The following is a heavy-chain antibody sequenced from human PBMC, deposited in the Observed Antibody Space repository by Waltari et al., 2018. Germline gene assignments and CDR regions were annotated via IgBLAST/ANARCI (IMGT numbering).Heavy chain of an antibody. CDR3: ARPRTTVGTGLWNDGLQI. CDR2: IIPVFRSA. CDR1: GGTFSNYA. Sequence: QVQLVQSGAEVEKPGSSVKVSCQASGGTFSNYAITWVRQAPGQGLEWRGGIIPVFRSANDAQNFLDRVTITADESTSTAYMELMGLTSDDTAVYYCARPRTTVGTGLWNDGLQIWGQGTLVTVSS. V-gene: IGHV1-69*01. D-gene: IGHD1-1*01. J-gene: IGHJ3*02.